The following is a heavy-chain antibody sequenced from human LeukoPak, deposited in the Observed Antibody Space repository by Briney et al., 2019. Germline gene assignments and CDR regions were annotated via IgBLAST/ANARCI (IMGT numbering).Heavy chain of an antibody. Sequence: SETLSLTCSVSGYSICSGYYLGRIRQPPGKGLEWIRSIYHNGSTYYSPSLKSRVTIPVDTSKNHFSLKLTSVTAADTAVYYCAREGRYCSSNSCPHMDVWGKGTTVTVSS. V-gene: IGHV4-38-2*02. D-gene: IGHD2-2*01. CDR1: GYSICSGYY. J-gene: IGHJ6*04. CDR3: AREGRYCSSNSCPHMDV. CDR2: IYHNGST.